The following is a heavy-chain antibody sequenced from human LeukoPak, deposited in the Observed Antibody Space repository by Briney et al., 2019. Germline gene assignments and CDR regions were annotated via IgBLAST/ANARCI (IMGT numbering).Heavy chain of an antibody. CDR2: ISSNGGST. J-gene: IGHJ4*02. CDR1: GFTFSSYA. CDR3: ARGDERSRPDY. V-gene: IGHV3-64*01. Sequence: PGGSLRLSCAASGFTFSSYAMHWVRQAPGKGLEYVSAISSNGGSTYYANSVKGRFTISRDNSKNTLYLQMDSLRAEDMAVYYCARGDERSRPDYWGQGTLVTVSS.